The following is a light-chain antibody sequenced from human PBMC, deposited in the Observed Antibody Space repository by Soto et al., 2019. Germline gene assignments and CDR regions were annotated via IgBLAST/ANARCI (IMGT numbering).Light chain of an antibody. CDR2: DVT. V-gene: IGLV2-14*01. Sequence: QSVLTHPASVSGSPGQSITISCTGTSSDVGGYNYVSWYQQYPGKAPRLMIYDVTNRPSGVSNRFSGSKSGNTASLTISGLQAEDEADYYCSSDISSGLYVFGAGTKVTVL. CDR3: SSDISSGLYV. J-gene: IGLJ1*01. CDR1: SSDVGGYNY.